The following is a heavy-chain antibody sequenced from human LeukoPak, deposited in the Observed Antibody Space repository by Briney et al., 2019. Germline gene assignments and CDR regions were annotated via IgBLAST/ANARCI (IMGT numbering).Heavy chain of an antibody. J-gene: IGHJ4*02. CDR1: QFTFTDYT. CDR3: ARYVYGVVTSFDY. Sequence: GGSLRLSCAASQFTFTDYTMNWVRRAPGKGLEWVSSISTRSDYIYYAESVKGRFTISRDNAKNSLYLQMNSMRAEDTAVYYCARYVYGVVTSFDYWGQGTLVTVSS. D-gene: IGHD3-3*01. CDR2: ISTRSDYI. V-gene: IGHV3-21*01.